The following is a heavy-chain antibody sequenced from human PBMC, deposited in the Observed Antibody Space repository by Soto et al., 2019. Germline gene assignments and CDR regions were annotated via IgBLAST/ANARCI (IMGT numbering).Heavy chain of an antibody. V-gene: IGHV3-30-3*01. CDR2: ISYDGSNK. CDR3: ARAVVVGVYYYYGMDV. CDR1: GFTFSSYA. Sequence: GGSLRLSCAASGFTFSSYAMHWVRQAPGKGLEWVAVISYDGSNKYYADSVKGRFTISRDNSKNTLYLQMNSLRAEDTAVYYCARAVVVGVYYYYGMDVWGQGTTVTVSS. J-gene: IGHJ6*02. D-gene: IGHD2-15*01.